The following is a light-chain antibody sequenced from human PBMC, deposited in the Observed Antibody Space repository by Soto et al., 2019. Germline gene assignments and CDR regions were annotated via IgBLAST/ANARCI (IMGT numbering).Light chain of an antibody. CDR3: QQYNDWPSIT. CDR2: GAS. CDR1: QSVTRK. V-gene: IGKV3-15*01. J-gene: IGKJ5*01. Sequence: EVVMTQSPATPSLSPGDRATLSCRASQSVTRKLAWYQQTPGQAPRLLIYGASIRATGIPARFSGSGSGTEFTLTISSLQSEDFAVYYCQQYNDWPSITFGQGTRLDIK.